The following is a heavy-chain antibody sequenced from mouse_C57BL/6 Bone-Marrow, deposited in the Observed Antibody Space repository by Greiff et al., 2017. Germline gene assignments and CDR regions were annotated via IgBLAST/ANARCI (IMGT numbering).Heavy chain of an antibody. V-gene: IGHV1-75*01. J-gene: IGHJ2*01. Sequence: VQLQQSGPELVKPGASVKISCKASGYTFTDYYINWVKQRPGQGLEWIGWIFPGSGSTYYNEKFKGKATLTVDKSSSTAYMLLSSLTSEGSAVYFCARDRDYGSSPYYFDYWGKGTTLTVSS. D-gene: IGHD1-1*01. CDR3: ARDRDYGSSPYYFDY. CDR2: IFPGSGST. CDR1: GYTFTDYY.